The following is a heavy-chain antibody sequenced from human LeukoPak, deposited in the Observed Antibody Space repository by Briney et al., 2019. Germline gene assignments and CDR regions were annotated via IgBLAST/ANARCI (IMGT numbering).Heavy chain of an antibody. V-gene: IGHV3-73*01. CDR1: GFTFSGSA. J-gene: IGHJ3*02. CDR2: IRSKANSYAT. Sequence: GGSLRLSCASSGFTFSGSAMHWVRQASGKGLEWVGRIRSKANSYATAYAASVKGRFTISRDDSKNTAYLQMNSLKTEDTAVYYCATSDAFDIWGQGTMVTVSS. CDR3: ATSDAFDI.